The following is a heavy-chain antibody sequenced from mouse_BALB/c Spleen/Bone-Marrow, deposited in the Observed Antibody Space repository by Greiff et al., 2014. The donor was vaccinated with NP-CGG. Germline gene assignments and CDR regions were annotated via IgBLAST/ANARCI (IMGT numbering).Heavy chain of an antibody. CDR1: GYTFTDYA. V-gene: IGHV1-67*01. CDR2: ISGYYGDA. Sequence: VKLMESGAELVRPGVSVKISCKGSGYTFTDYAIHWVKQSHAKSLEWIGLISGYYGDAIYNQKFKGKATMTVDKSSRTAYMDLARLTSEDSASYYCARSGKVRNAMDYWGQGTSVTVSS. J-gene: IGHJ4*01. D-gene: IGHD2-14*01. CDR3: ARSGKVRNAMDY.